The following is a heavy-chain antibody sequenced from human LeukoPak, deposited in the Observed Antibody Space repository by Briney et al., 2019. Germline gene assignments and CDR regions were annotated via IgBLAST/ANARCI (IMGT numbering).Heavy chain of an antibody. J-gene: IGHJ4*02. V-gene: IGHV3-7*01. D-gene: IGHD5-24*01. CDR2: IKQDGSEK. CDR1: GFTFSSYW. Sequence: GGSLRLSCAASGFTFSSYWMSWVRQAPGKGLEWVANIKQDGSEKYYVDSVKGRFTISRDNAKNSLYLQMNSLRAEDTAVYYCARPRRDGYNPYYFDYWGQGTLVTVSS. CDR3: ARPRRDGYNPYYFDY.